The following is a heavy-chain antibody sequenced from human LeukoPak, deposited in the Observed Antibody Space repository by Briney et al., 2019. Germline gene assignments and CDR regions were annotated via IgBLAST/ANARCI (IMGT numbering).Heavy chain of an antibody. CDR1: GYTFTGYY. V-gene: IGHV1-2*02. Sequence: GASVKVSCKASGYTFTGYYMHWVRQAPGQGLEWMGWINPNSGGTNYAQKFQGRVTMTRDTSISTAYMELSRLRSDDTAVYYCARGKVCYDILTGYYPFHFDYWGQGTLVTVSS. CDR2: INPNSGGT. D-gene: IGHD3-9*01. J-gene: IGHJ4*02. CDR3: ARGKVCYDILTGYYPFHFDY.